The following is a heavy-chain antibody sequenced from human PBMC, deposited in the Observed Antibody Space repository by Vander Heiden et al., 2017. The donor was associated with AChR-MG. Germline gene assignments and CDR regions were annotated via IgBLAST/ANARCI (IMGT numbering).Heavy chain of an antibody. CDR2: ISWNSGSI. CDR3: AKDTEESGYGSFDY. Sequence: EVQLVESGGGLVQPGRSLRLSCAASGFTFDDYAMHWVRQAPGKGLEWVSGISWNSGSIGYADAGKGRFTISRDNAKNALYLQMNSMRAEDKALYYCAKDTEESGYGSFDYWGQGNLVTVSS. V-gene: IGHV3-9*01. J-gene: IGHJ4*02. D-gene: IGHD5-12*01. CDR1: GFTFDDYA.